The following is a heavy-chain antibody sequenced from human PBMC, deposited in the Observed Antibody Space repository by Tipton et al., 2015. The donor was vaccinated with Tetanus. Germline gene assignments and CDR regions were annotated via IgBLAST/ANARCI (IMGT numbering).Heavy chain of an antibody. Sequence: SLRLSCAASGFTFSSYGMHWVRQAPGKGLEWVAVISYDGSNKYYADSVKGRFTISRDNSKNTLYLQMNSLRAEDTAVYYCARDPYSSSSNWFDPWGQGTLVTVSS. D-gene: IGHD6-6*01. CDR2: ISYDGSNK. V-gene: IGHV3-30*03. CDR3: ARDPYSSSSNWFDP. CDR1: GFTFSSYG. J-gene: IGHJ5*02.